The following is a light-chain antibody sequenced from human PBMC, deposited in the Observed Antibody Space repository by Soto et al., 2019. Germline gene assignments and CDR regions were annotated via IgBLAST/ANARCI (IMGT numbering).Light chain of an antibody. J-gene: IGLJ1*01. V-gene: IGLV2-8*01. Sequence: QAVVTQPPSASESPGQSVTISCTGTSSDVGGYNYVSWYQQHPGKAPKLMIYEVSKRPSGVPDRFSGSKSGNTASLTVSGLQAEDEADYYCSSYAGSNNPYVFGTGTKVTVL. CDR3: SSYAGSNNPYV. CDR2: EVS. CDR1: SSDVGGYNY.